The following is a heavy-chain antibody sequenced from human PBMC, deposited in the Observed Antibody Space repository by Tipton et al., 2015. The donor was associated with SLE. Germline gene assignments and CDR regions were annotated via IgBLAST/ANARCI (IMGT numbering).Heavy chain of an antibody. D-gene: IGHD6-19*01. CDR3: ARVGVPYSSGLDYGLDV. Sequence: GSLRLSCAASGFTFSSHDMHWVRQPPGKGLEWVAVIGTLSDTYYPGSVKDRFTISRENAKNSLYLQMNSLRADDTAVYYCARVGVPYSSGLDYGLDVWGQGTTVTVSS. CDR2: IGTLSDT. V-gene: IGHV3-13*01. J-gene: IGHJ6*02. CDR1: GFTFSSHD.